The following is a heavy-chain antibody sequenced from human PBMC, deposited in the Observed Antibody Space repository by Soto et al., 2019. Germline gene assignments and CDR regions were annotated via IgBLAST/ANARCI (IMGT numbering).Heavy chain of an antibody. CDR2: ISSSVSTI. CDR3: ARVLRYYYGMDV. V-gene: IGHV3-48*04. Sequence: EVQLVESGGGLVQPGGSLRLSCAASGFTFSSYGMNWVRQAPGKGLEWVSHISSSVSTIFYADSVKGRFTISRDNAKNSLYLQMNSLRVEDTAVYYCARVLRYYYGMDVWGQGTTVTVSS. CDR1: GFTFSSYG. J-gene: IGHJ6*02.